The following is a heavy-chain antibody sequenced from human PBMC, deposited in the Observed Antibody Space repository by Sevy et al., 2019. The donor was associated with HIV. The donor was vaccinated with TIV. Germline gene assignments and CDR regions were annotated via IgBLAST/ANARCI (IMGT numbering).Heavy chain of an antibody. V-gene: IGHV1-2*02. CDR2: INPNSGGT. CDR1: GYTFTGQY. D-gene: IGHD5-18*01. J-gene: IGHJ4*02. Sequence: ASVKVSCKASGYTFTGQYIHWVRPAPGQGLEWMGWINPNSGGTNYAQEFQGRVTMSRDTSISTAYMEQSGLKSDDATVYYCARDLRVRGYGYGSFDYWGQGTLVTVSS. CDR3: ARDLRVRGYGYGSFDY.